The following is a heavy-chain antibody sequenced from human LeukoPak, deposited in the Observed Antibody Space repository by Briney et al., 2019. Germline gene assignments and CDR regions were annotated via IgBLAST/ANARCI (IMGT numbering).Heavy chain of an antibody. Sequence: GGSLRLSCAPSGFTFTTSWMSWVRQAPGKGLEWLANIKPDGSEKNYVDSVRGRFTISRDNAKNSLYLEMNSLRAEDTAVYYCARGAWYYNYWGQGTLVSVSS. CDR3: ARGAWYYNY. V-gene: IGHV3-7*01. CDR2: IKPDGSEK. CDR1: GFTFTTSW. J-gene: IGHJ4*02. D-gene: IGHD6-19*01.